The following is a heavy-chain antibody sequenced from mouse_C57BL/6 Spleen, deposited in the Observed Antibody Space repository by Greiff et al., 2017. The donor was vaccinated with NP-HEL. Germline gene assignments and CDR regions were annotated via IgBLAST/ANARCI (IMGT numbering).Heavy chain of an antibody. CDR3: AREGYYGSFDY. CDR2: ISDGGSYT. J-gene: IGHJ2*01. CDR1: GFTFSSYA. Sequence: EVMLVESGGGLVKPGGSLKLSCAASGFTFSSYAMSWVRQTPEERLEWVATISDGGSYTYYPDNVKGRFTISRDNAKNNLYLQMSHLKSEDTAMYYCAREGYYGSFDYWGQGTTLTVSS. V-gene: IGHV5-4*01. D-gene: IGHD1-1*01.